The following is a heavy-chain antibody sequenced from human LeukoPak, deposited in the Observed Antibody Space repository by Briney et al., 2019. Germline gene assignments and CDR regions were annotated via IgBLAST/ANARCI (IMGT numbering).Heavy chain of an antibody. V-gene: IGHV1-69*13. CDR2: SIPIFGTA. J-gene: IGHJ5*02. Sequence: GASVKVSCKASGGTFSSYAISWVRQAPGQGLEWMGGSIPIFGTANYAQKFQGRVTITADESTSTAYMELSSLRSEDTAVYYCARAALYCSSTSCYRHPGGWFDPWGQGTLVTVSS. CDR3: ARAALYCSSTSCYRHPGGWFDP. CDR1: GGTFSSYA. D-gene: IGHD2-2*01.